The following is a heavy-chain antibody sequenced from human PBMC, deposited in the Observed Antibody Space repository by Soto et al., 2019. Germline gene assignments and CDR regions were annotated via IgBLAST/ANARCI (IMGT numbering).Heavy chain of an antibody. V-gene: IGHV1-18*01. D-gene: IGHD1-1*01. CDR1: GYTFTSYG. Sequence: QAHLVQSGAEVKKPGASVKVSCKGSGYTFTSYGITWVRQAPGQGLEWMGWISAHNGNTDYAQKLQGRVTVTRDTPTRTAYMALGCLRSDDPAVYYCARGRYGDYWGQGALVTVSS. CDR2: ISAHNGNT. CDR3: ARGRYGDY. J-gene: IGHJ4*02.